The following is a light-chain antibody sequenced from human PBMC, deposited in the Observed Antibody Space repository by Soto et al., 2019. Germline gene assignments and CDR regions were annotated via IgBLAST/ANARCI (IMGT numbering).Light chain of an antibody. V-gene: IGKV4-1*01. CDR1: HIFLYSSNNKNY. J-gene: IGKJ1*01. Sequence: DIVITQSPDSLAGSLCERATVNCKSIHIFLYSSNNKNYLAWYQQKPGRAPRLLIYKASNLESGVASRFSGSRSGTEFTLTISGLQPDDFATYFCQQYKNSYDWTFGQGTKVDNK. CDR3: QQYKNSYDWT. CDR2: KAS.